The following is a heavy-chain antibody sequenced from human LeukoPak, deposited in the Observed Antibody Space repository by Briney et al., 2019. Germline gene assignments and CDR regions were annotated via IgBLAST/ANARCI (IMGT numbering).Heavy chain of an antibody. CDR3: VSVARGAFDI. J-gene: IGHJ3*02. D-gene: IGHD3-10*01. Sequence: ALVKVSCKASGYTFTSYDIDWVRQATGQGLEWMGWMNPNSGNTGYAQKFQGRVTITRNTPISTAYMELSSLRSEDTAVYYCVSVARGAFDIWGQGTMVTVSS. CDR1: GYTFTSYD. CDR2: MNPNSGNT. V-gene: IGHV1-8*03.